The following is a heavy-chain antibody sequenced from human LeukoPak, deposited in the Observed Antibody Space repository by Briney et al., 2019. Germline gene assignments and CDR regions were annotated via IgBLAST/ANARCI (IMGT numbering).Heavy chain of an antibody. V-gene: IGHV3-33*01. CDR3: ATLGGIYFDY. CDR1: GFTFSSYG. J-gene: IGHJ4*02. Sequence: GGSLRLSCAASGFTFSSYGMHWVRQAPGKGLEWVAVIWYDGSNQYYADSVKGRFTISRDNSKNTLYLQMNSLRAEDTAVYYCATLGGIYFDYWGQGTLVTVSS. CDR2: IWYDGSNQ. D-gene: IGHD3-10*01.